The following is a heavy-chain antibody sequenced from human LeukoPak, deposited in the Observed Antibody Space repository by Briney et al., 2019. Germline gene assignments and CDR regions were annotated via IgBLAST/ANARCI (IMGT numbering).Heavy chain of an antibody. V-gene: IGHV4-4*02. CDR2: VSLKGAT. J-gene: IGHJ4*02. Sequence: PSETLSLTCAVSGGSIITTNWWSWVRQPPGKGLEWIGEVSLKGATNYSPSLESRVSMSIDKSKNHLSLKLRSVTAVDTATYYCTRESGAFSPFGFWGQGTLVTVSS. D-gene: IGHD1-26*01. CDR1: GGSIITTNW. CDR3: TRESGAFSPFGF.